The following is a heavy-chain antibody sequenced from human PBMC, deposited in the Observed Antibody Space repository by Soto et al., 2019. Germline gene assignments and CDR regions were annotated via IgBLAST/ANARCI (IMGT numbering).Heavy chain of an antibody. CDR2: IYWDDDK. Sequence: QITLKESGPTLVTPTQTLTLTCTFSGFSLSTSGVGVGWIRQPPGKALEWLALIYWDDDKRYSPSLKSRLTITKXXSXNXXVLTMTNMDAVDTATYYCAHSPPPTVTTSAEYFQHWGQGTLVTVSS. D-gene: IGHD4-17*01. CDR1: GFSLSTSGVG. V-gene: IGHV2-5*02. CDR3: AHSPPPTVTTSAEYFQH. J-gene: IGHJ1*01.